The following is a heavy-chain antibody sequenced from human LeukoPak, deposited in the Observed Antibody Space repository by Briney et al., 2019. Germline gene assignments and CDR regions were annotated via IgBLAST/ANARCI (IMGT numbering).Heavy chain of an antibody. CDR2: ISGYNGNT. V-gene: IGHV1-18*01. J-gene: IGHJ6*02. Sequence: ASVKVSCKASGYTFTSYSISWVRQAPGQGLEWMGWISGYNGNTKYAHKVQGRVTMTTDTSTGTAYMELRSLRSDDTAVYYCARAYSYGSDYYYGMDAWGQGTTVTVSS. CDR1: GYTFTSYS. CDR3: ARAYSYGSDYYYGMDA. D-gene: IGHD5-18*01.